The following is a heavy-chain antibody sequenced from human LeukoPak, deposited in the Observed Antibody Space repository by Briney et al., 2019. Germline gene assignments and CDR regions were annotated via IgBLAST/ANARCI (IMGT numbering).Heavy chain of an antibody. J-gene: IGHJ4*02. V-gene: IGHV1-69*05. CDR2: IIPIFGTA. CDR1: GGTFSSYA. D-gene: IGHD6-19*01. CDR3: ARATVSGWSFDY. Sequence: ASVKVSCKASGGTFSSYAISWVRQAPGQRLKWMGRIIPIFGTANSAQKFQGRVTITTDESTSTAYMELSSLRSEDTAVYYCARATVSGWSFDYWGQGTLVTVSS.